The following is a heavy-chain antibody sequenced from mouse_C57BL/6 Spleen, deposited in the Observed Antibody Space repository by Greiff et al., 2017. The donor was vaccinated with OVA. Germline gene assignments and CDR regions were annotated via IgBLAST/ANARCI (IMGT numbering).Heavy chain of an antibody. CDR3: AREGGLRRDYYAMDY. CDR1: GYTFTDYN. D-gene: IGHD2-2*01. J-gene: IGHJ4*01. Sequence: VQLQQSGPELVKPGASVKIPCKASGYTFTDYNMDWVKQSHGKSLEWIGDINPNNGGTISNQKLKGKATLTVDKSSSTAYMELRSLTSEDTAVYYCAREGGLRRDYYAMDYWGQGTSVTVSS. V-gene: IGHV1-18*01. CDR2: INPNNGGT.